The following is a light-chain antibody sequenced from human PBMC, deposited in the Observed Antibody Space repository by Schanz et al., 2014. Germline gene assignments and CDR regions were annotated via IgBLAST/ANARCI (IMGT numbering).Light chain of an antibody. J-gene: IGKJ1*01. Sequence: DIVMTQSPDSLAVSLGERATINCKSSQSVLYSSNNKNYIAWYQQKPGQPPKLLIYWASTRESGVPDRFSGSGSGTDFTLTISSLQAEDVAVYYCQQYYSTWVTFGQGTKVEIK. CDR3: QQYYSTWVT. CDR2: WAS. V-gene: IGKV4-1*01. CDR1: QSVLYSSNNKNY.